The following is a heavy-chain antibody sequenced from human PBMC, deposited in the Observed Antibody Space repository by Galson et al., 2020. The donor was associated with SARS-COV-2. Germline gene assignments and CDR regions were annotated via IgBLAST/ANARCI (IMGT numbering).Heavy chain of an antibody. CDR2: VTYIGSN. CDR1: GGSISSHP. D-gene: IGHD2-21*02. CDR3: ASSLYRTDCWDFYFDY. Sequence: ASETLSLTCTVSGGSISSHPWHWIRPPPGKGLEWIGYVTYIGSNNYNYKPTLNGRLTISIDRSKNQFSLKLTAVTAADTAVYYCASSLYRTDCWDFYFDYWGRGFLVTVSS. V-gene: IGHV4-59*11. J-gene: IGHJ4*02.